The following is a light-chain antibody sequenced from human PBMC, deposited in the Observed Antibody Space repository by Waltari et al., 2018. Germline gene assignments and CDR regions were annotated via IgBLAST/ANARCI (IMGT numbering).Light chain of an antibody. CDR1: QSITTW. V-gene: IGKV1-5*03. CDR3: QHYNSYSGDT. Sequence: DIQMTQSPSTLSASVGDRVIITCRDSQSITTWLAWYQQKPGKAPKLLIYKTSTVESGVPSRFSGSGSGTEFTLTISSLQPDDFATYYCQHYNSYSGDTFGQGTKLEI. CDR2: KTS. J-gene: IGKJ2*01.